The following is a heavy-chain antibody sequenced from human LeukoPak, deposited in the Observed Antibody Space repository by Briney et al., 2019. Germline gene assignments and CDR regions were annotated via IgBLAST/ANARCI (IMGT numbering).Heavy chain of an antibody. D-gene: IGHD2-2*01. CDR1: GYTLTELS. CDR2: FDPEDGET. V-gene: IGHV1-24*01. CDR3: ATGALFGCRLCPFDY. J-gene: IGHJ4*02. Sequence: GASVKVSCKVSGYTLTELSMHWVRQAPGKGLEWMGGFDPEDGETIYAQKFQGRVTMTEDTSTDTAYMELSSLRSEGTAVYYCATGALFGCRLCPFDYWGQGTLVTVSS.